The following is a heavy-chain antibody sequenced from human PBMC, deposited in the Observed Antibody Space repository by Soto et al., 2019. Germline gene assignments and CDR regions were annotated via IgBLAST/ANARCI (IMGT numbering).Heavy chain of an antibody. Sequence: PGGSLRLSCAASGFTFSNYDMHWVRQAQGKGLGWVAVISYDGSNKSYADSVRGRFTISRDNSKNTLYLQMNSLRADDTAVYYCAKAAATYYCSGGYCYNYYFDSWGQGTLVTVS. V-gene: IGHV3-30*18. CDR1: GFTFSNYD. CDR2: ISYDGSNK. CDR3: AKAAATYYCSGGYCYNYYFDS. D-gene: IGHD2-15*01. J-gene: IGHJ4*02.